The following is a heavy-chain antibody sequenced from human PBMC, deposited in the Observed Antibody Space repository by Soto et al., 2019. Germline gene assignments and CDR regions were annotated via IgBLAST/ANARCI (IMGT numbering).Heavy chain of an antibody. CDR1: GGSISSSNW. D-gene: IGHD1-1*01. V-gene: IGHV4-4*02. J-gene: IGHJ6*04. CDR3: ARDLGTGTTTKDV. CDR2: IYHSGSA. Sequence: PSETLSLTCAVSGGSISSSNWWSWVRQPPGKGLEWIGEIYHSGSANYNPSLKSRVTISVDKSKNQFSLKLSSVTAADTAVYYCARDLGTGTTTKDVWGKGTTVTVSS.